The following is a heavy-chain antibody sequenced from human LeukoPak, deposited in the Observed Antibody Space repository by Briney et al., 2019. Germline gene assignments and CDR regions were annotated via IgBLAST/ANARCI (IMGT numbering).Heavy chain of an antibody. CDR1: GFTFSSYS. CDR2: ISSSSSYI. J-gene: IGHJ6*03. V-gene: IGHV3-21*01. CDR3: ARVSATPYYYYYYYMDV. D-gene: IGHD1-26*01. Sequence: PGGSLRLSCAASGFTFSSYSMNWVRQAPGRGLEWVSSISSSSSYIYYADSVKGRFTISRDNAKNSLYLQMNSLRAEDTAVYYCARVSATPYYYYYYYMDVWGKGTTVTVSS.